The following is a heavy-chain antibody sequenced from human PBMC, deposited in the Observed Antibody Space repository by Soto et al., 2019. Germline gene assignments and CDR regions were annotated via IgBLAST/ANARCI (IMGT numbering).Heavy chain of an antibody. Sequence: EVQLVESGGGLVQPGGSLRLSCAASGFTYSSFWMHWVRQAPGKGLVWVSGIKSDGSRTTYADSVKGRFTISRDNVKNMLYLQMNSLRAEDTAGYYCSRDEGVPMIRGFDYWGQGALVTVSS. J-gene: IGHJ4*02. CDR1: GFTYSSFW. CDR3: SRDEGVPMIRGFDY. V-gene: IGHV3-74*01. D-gene: IGHD5-12*01. CDR2: IKSDGSRT.